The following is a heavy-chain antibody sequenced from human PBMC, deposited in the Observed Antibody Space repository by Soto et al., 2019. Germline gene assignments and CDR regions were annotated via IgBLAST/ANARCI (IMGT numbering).Heavy chain of an antibody. CDR2: VYNSGST. Sequence: QVQLQESGPGLVKASETLSLTCTVSGGSISSNYWTWIRQPPGKGLEWIGYVYNSGSTNYNPSLKSRFTISEDTSKSQFSLKVNSMTAADTAGYYCARYLREAVAGYTLDNWGQGILVTVSS. CDR3: ARYLREAVAGYTLDN. V-gene: IGHV4-59*01. J-gene: IGHJ4*02. D-gene: IGHD6-13*01. CDR1: GGSISSNY.